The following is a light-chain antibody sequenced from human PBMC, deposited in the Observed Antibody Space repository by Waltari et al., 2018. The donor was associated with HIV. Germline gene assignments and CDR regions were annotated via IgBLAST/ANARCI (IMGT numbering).Light chain of an antibody. CDR2: AAS. CDR1: QGISNY. J-gene: IGKJ1*01. CDR3: QKYDSAPRT. V-gene: IGKV1-27*01. Sequence: DIQMTQSPSSLSASVGDRVSITCRASQGISNYLAWYQQKPGKVPKLLIFAASTLHSGVPSRVSGSGSGTEFTLTISGLQPEDVATYYCQKYDSAPRTFGQGTKVEIK.